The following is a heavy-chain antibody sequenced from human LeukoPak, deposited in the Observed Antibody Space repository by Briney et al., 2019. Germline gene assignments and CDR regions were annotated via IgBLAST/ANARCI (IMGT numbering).Heavy chain of an antibody. CDR3: ARGRTMIRFDP. V-gene: IGHV4-59*01. CDR1: GGSISSYY. D-gene: IGHD3-22*01. CDR2: IYYSGST. Sequence: PSETLSLTCTVSGGSISSYYWSWIRQPPGKGLEWIGYIYYSGSTNYNPSLKSRVTISVDTSKNQFSLKLSSVTAADTAVYYCARGRTMIRFDPWGQGTLVTVSS. J-gene: IGHJ5*02.